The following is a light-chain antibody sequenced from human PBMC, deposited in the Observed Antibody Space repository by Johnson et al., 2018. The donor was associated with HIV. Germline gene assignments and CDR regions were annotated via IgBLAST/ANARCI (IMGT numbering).Light chain of an antibody. CDR2: DNK. V-gene: IGLV1-51*01. CDR1: SSNIGNNY. CDR3: GTWDNSLSTGGV. J-gene: IGLJ1*01. Sequence: QSVLTQPPSVSAAPGQKVTISCSGSSSNIGNNYVSWYQQLPGTAPKILIYDNKKRPSGIPDRFSGSKSGPSATLGIAGLQTGDEADYYCGTWDNSLSTGGVFGTGTKVTVL.